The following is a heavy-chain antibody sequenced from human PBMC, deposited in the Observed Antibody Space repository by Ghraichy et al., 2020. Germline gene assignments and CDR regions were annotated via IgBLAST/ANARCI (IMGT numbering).Heavy chain of an antibody. CDR3: ARHRPEDYGDYVSNWFDP. CDR2: IYYSGST. J-gene: IGHJ5*02. V-gene: IGHV4-59*08. CDR1: GGSISSYY. Sequence: SETLSLTCTVSGGSISSYYWSWIRQPPGKGLEWIGYIYYSGSTNYNPSLKSRVTISVDTSKNQFSLKLSSVTAADTAVYYCARHRPEDYGDYVSNWFDPWGQVTLVTGSS. D-gene: IGHD4-17*01.